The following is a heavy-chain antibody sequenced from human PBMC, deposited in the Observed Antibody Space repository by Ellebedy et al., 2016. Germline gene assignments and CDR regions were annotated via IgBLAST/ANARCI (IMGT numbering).Heavy chain of an antibody. CDR3: ASLSGGSGFYYDSSGEHWFDP. D-gene: IGHD3-22*01. V-gene: IGHV4-59*12. CDR1: RFTFSSNW. Sequence: GSLRLSCAASRFTFSSNWMSWVRQPPGKGLEWIGYRYYSGSTNYNPSLKSRVTISVDTSKNQFSLRLRFVTAADTAVYYCASLSGGSGFYYDSSGEHWFDPWGQGTLVTVSS. CDR2: RYYSGST. J-gene: IGHJ5*02.